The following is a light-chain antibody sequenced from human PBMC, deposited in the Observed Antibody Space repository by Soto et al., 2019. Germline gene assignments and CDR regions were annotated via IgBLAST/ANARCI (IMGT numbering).Light chain of an antibody. CDR2: EVS. CDR3: SSYTKSSTWV. J-gene: IGLJ3*02. CDR1: SSDVGGYND. Sequence: QSALTQPASVSGSPGQSITISCIGTSSDVGGYNDVSWFQQHPGKAPKLIIYEVSNRPSEVSNRFSGSKSGNTASLTISGLQAEDEADYYCSSYTKSSTWVFGGGTKRTVL. V-gene: IGLV2-14*01.